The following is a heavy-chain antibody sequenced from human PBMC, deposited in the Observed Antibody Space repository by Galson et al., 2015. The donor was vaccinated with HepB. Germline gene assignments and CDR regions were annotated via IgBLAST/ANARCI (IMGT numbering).Heavy chain of an antibody. CDR1: GFTFSSYD. Sequence: SLRLSCAASGFTFSSYDMHWVRQATGKGLEWVSAIGTAGDTYYPGSVKGRFTISRDNAKNTLDLQMNGLRAEDTAVYYCARHSTTSMGNWFDPWGQGTLVTVFS. J-gene: IGHJ5*02. CDR2: IGTAGDT. D-gene: IGHD4-17*01. CDR3: ARHSTTSMGNWFDP. V-gene: IGHV3-13*01.